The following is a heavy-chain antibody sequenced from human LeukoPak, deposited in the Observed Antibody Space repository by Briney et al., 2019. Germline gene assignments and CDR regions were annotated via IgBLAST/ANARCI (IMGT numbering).Heavy chain of an antibody. J-gene: IGHJ4*02. D-gene: IGHD2-2*02. CDR1: GYTFTGYY. CDR2: INPNSGGT. V-gene: IGHV1-2*02. Sequence: ASVEVSCKASGYTFTGYYMHWVRQAPGQGLEWMGWINPNSGGTNYAQKFQGRVTMTRDTSISTAYMELSRLRSDDTAVYYCARDGGNIVVVPAAILGPDYWGQGTLVTVSS. CDR3: ARDGGNIVVVPAAILGPDY.